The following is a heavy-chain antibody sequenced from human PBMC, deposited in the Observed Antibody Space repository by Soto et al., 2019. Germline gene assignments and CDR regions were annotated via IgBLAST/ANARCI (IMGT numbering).Heavy chain of an antibody. CDR2: INDRGSI. J-gene: IGHJ2*01. CDR1: GGSFSGYY. CDR3: ARESHDILTGPPWVWYFDL. D-gene: IGHD3-9*01. V-gene: IGHV4-34*01. Sequence: QVQLQQWGAGPLRPLETLSLTCGVSGGSFSGYYWAWIRQSPGQGLEWIGEINDRGSINYNPSLKSRVSISVDTSKNHYSLNLRSVTAADTAGYYCARESHDILTGPPWVWYFDLWGRGTLVTVSS.